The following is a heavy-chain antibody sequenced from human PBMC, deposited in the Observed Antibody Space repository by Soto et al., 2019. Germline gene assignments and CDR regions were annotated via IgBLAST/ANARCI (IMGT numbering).Heavy chain of an antibody. D-gene: IGHD7-27*01. V-gene: IGHV1-46*01. J-gene: IGHJ6*02. CDR1: GYTFTSYY. Sequence: ASVKVSCKASGYTFTSYYMHWVRQAPGQGLEWMGIINPSGGSTSYAQKFQGRVTMTRDTSTSTVYMELSSLRSEDTAVYYCARNRANLGSEVSNYYYGMDVWGQGTTVTVSS. CDR2: INPSGGST. CDR3: ARNRANLGSEVSNYYYGMDV.